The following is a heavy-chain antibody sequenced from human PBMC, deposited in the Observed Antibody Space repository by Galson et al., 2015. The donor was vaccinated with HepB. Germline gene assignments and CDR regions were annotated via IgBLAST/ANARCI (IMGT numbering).Heavy chain of an antibody. Sequence: SLRLSCAASIFTFSSYSMTWVRQVPGKGLEWISYISGDSSTIYYADSVKGRFTISRDNAKNSLYLQMNSVRAEDTAMYYCARDTGRDGYNLDALDMWGQGTMVFVSS. D-gene: IGHD5-24*01. CDR2: ISGDSSTI. CDR3: ARDTGRDGYNLDALDM. CDR1: IFTFSSYS. V-gene: IGHV3-48*01. J-gene: IGHJ3*02.